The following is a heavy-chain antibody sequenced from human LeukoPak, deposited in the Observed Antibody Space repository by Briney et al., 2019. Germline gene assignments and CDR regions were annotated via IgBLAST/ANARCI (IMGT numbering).Heavy chain of an antibody. D-gene: IGHD3-22*01. V-gene: IGHV4-30-4*08. CDR2: IYYSGST. CDR1: GGSISSGDYY. Sequence: SQTLSLTCTVSGGSISSGDYYWSWIRQPPGKGLEWIGYIYYSGSTYYNPSLKSRVTISVDTSKNQFSLKLSSVTAADTAVYYCARGDSSGYYELLDYWGQGTLVTSPQ. J-gene: IGHJ4*02. CDR3: ARGDSSGYYELLDY.